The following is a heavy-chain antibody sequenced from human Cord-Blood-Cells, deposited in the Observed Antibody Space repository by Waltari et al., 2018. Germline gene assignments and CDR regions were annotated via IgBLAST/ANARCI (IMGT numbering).Heavy chain of an antibody. J-gene: IGHJ4*02. D-gene: IGHD2-21*01. Sequence: QVQLVQSGAEVKKPGASVKVSCKASGYTFTSYDINWVRQATGQGLEGMGGRNQTEVKKGTQKRSRGRDTITRNPTKGAADMGRGGRSSEDTAVYSCARGGGWGSGDDFDYWGQGTLVTVSS. CDR2: RNQTEVK. CDR1: GYTFTSYD. V-gene: IGHV1-8*02. CDR3: ARGGGWGSGDDFDY.